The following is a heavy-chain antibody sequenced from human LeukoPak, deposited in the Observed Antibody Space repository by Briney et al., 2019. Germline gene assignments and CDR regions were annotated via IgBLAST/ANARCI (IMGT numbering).Heavy chain of an antibody. D-gene: IGHD5-24*01. CDR2: ISYDGSNK. V-gene: IGHV3-30*04. CDR1: GFTFSSYA. J-gene: IGHJ4*02. Sequence: PGGSLRLSCAASGFTFSSYAMHWVRQAPGKGLEWVAVISYDGSNKYYADSVKGRFTISRDNSKNTLYLQMNSLRAEDTAVYYCARERRDGYSLLFDYWGREPWSPSPQ. CDR3: ARERRDGYSLLFDY.